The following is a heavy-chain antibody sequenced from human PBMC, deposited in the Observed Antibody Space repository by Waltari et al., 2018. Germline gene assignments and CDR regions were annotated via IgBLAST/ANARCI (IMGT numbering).Heavy chain of an antibody. CDR3: VTGPRDKWVGRYSGEFFHH. CDR2: NNLGDFT. J-gene: IGHJ1*01. Sequence: QVQLQQWGAGLVRPSETLSLTCDVYGVSLTDYYWTWICQSPGKGLEWIGENNLGDFTCYNPSREKRVTILLDKSKNQFSLRLDAVTAADTAVYYCVTGPRDKWVGRYSGEFFHHWGPGTLVTVSS. CDR1: GVSLTDYY. D-gene: IGHD3-9*01. V-gene: IGHV4-34*02.